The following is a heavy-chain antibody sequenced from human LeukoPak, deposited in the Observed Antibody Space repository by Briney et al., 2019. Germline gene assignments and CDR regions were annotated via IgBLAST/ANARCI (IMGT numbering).Heavy chain of an antibody. D-gene: IGHD3-10*01. CDR2: IYTSGST. J-gene: IGHJ6*02. Sequence: SETLSLTCTVSGGSISSYYWSWIRQPAGKGLEWIGRIYTSGSTNYNPSLKSRVTMSVDTSKNQYSLKLSSVTAADTAVYYCARDQRVRGVHYYYGMDVWGQGTTVTVSS. CDR1: GGSISSYY. CDR3: ARDQRVRGVHYYYGMDV. V-gene: IGHV4-4*07.